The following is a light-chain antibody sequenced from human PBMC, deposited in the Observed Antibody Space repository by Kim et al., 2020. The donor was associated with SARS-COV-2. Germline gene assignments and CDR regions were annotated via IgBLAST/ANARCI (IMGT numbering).Light chain of an antibody. CDR1: PFVHSS. J-gene: IGLJ2*01. Sequence: SLPPAPPPSLPPSVDPFVHSSVCWSHQPPGPSPVLFLYPDKTRPSVLPERFSGSNSGNTATLTLRGTQAMDEADYYCQAWDPTVVFGGGTQLTVL. CDR2: PDK. V-gene: IGLV3-1*01. CDR3: QAWDPTVV.